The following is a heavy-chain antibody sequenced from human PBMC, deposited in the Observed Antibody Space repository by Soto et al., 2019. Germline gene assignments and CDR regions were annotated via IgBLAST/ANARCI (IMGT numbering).Heavy chain of an antibody. CDR2: VSASGLNT. CDR1: GFTFSTYA. Sequence: EVLLLESGGKLVKPGGSLTLSCAASGFTFSTYAMAWVRQAPGKGLEWVSGVSASGLNTDYSDHVKGRFYISRDNSKNTVSLHINSLRAEYTALYYCAKDRQRSTSGYVFDYWGQGTPVTVSS. J-gene: IGHJ4*02. V-gene: IGHV3-23*01. CDR3: AKDRQRSTSGYVFDY. D-gene: IGHD5-18*01.